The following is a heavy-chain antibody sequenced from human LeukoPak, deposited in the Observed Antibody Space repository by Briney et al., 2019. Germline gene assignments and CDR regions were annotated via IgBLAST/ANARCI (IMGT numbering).Heavy chain of an antibody. J-gene: IGHJ5*02. CDR2: IIPIFGTA. D-gene: IGHD2-2*01. V-gene: IGHV1-69*05. Sequence: ASVKVSCKASGGTFRSYAISWVRQAPGQGLEWMGGIIPIFGTANYAQKFQGRVTITTDESTSTAYMELSSLRSEDTAVYYCARGGDIVVVPAAMAYNWFDPWGQGTLVTVSS. CDR3: ARGGDIVVVPAAMAYNWFDP. CDR1: GGTFRSYA.